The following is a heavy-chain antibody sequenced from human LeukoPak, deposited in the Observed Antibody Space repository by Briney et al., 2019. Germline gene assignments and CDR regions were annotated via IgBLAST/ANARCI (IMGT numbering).Heavy chain of an antibody. J-gene: IGHJ4*02. CDR1: GLTFSSYG. CDR3: ARQYCSGASCYSYYFDS. D-gene: IGHD2-15*01. CDR2: ISGSGGST. V-gene: IGHV3-23*01. Sequence: GGSLRLSCAASGLTFSSYGMSWVRQAPGKGLEWVSGISGSGGSTYYADSVKGRFTISRDNSKNTLYLRMNSLRAEDTAVYYCARQYCSGASCYSYYFDSWGQGTLVTVSS.